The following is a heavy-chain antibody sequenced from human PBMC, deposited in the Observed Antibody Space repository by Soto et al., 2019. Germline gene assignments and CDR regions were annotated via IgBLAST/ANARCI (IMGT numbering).Heavy chain of an antibody. V-gene: IGHV4-4*02. J-gene: IGHJ3*02. CDR1: SGSISSSNW. D-gene: IGHD3-3*01. CDR3: ARAISPPRYDFWSGYRGDAFDI. Sequence: QVQLQESGPGLVKPSGTLSLTCAVSSGSISSSNWWSWVRQPPGKGLEWIGEIYHSGSTNYNPSHKSRVTVSVDESNNQFALKLSSVTAADTAVYYCARAISPPRYDFWSGYRGDAFDIWGQGTMVTVSS. CDR2: IYHSGST.